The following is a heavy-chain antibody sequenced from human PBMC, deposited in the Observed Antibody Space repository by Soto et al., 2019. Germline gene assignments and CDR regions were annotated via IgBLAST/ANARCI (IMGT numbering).Heavy chain of an antibody. CDR2: ISAYNGNT. V-gene: IGHV1-18*01. CDR1: GYTFTSYG. J-gene: IGHJ4*02. CDR3: ARDPSLIYYYDSSGYYPDY. D-gene: IGHD3-22*01. Sequence: ASVKVSCKASGYTFTSYGISWVRQAPGQGREWMGWISAYNGNTNYAQKLQGRVTMTTDTSTSTAYMELRSLRSDDTAVYYCARDPSLIYYYDSSGYYPDYWGQGTLVTVSS.